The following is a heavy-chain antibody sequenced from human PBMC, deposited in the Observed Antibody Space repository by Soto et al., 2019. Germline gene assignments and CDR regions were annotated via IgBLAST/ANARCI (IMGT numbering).Heavy chain of an antibody. Sequence: EVQLVQSGAEVKKPGESLKISCKGSGYSFTSYWIGWVRQMPGKGLEWMGIIYPGDSDTRYSPSFQGQVTISADKSISTAYLQWSSLKASDTAMYYCARQPTKFCSGGSCYSHYYYYMDVWGKGTTVTVSS. CDR2: IYPGDSDT. D-gene: IGHD2-15*01. V-gene: IGHV5-51*03. CDR3: ARQPTKFCSGGSCYSHYYYYMDV. J-gene: IGHJ6*03. CDR1: GYSFTSYW.